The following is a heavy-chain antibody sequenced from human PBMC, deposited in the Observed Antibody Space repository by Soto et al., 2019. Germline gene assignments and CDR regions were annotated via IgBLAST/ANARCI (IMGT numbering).Heavy chain of an antibody. J-gene: IGHJ6*02. D-gene: IGHD1-26*01. CDR3: AKELLHGMDV. CDR2: ISYDGSNK. Sequence: QVQLVESGGGVVQPGRSLRLSCAAYGFAFSSYGMHWFRQAPGKGLEWVAVISYDGSNKYYADSVKGRFTISRDNSKNTLYLQMNSLRAEDTAVYYCAKELLHGMDVWGQGTTVTVSS. CDR1: GFAFSSYG. V-gene: IGHV3-30*18.